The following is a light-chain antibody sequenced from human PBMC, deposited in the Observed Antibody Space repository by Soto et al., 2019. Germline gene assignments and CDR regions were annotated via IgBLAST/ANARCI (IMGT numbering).Light chain of an antibody. CDR1: SSDVGRYDY. CDR3: NSYADSDTYV. V-gene: IGLV2-8*01. Sequence: QSVLTQPPSASGSPGQSVTISCTGTSSDVGRYDYVSWYQHHPGKAPKLIIYDVSHRPSGVPDRFSGSKSGNTASLTVSGLQAEDEADYYCNSYADSDTYVFGTGTKVTVL. J-gene: IGLJ1*01. CDR2: DVS.